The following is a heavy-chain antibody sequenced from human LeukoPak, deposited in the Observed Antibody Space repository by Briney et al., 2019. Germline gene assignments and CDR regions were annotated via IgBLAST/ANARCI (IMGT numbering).Heavy chain of an antibody. J-gene: IGHJ4*01. V-gene: IGHV4-4*07. Sequence: SETLALTCSVSGGSISTYYWSWIRQPAGKGLEWIAQIHTSGSTNFNPSLKSRVSISMDTPNNQFSLMISSVTAADTAIYYCAGRGLSTGWTFDYWGHGTLVTVSS. CDR1: GGSISTYY. CDR3: AGRGLSTGWTFDY. CDR2: IHTSGST. D-gene: IGHD6-19*01.